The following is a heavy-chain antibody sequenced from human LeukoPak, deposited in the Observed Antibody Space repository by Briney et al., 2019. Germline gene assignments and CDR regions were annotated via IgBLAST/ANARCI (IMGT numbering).Heavy chain of an antibody. D-gene: IGHD1-14*01. J-gene: IGHJ3*01. V-gene: IGHV4-31*03. CDR1: GGSISSGGYY. CDR2: IYYSGST. Sequence: SETLSLTCTVSGGSISSGGYYWSWIRQHPGKGLEWIGYIYYSGSTYYYPSLKSRVTISVDTSKNQFSLQLNSVTPEDTAVYYCARDDGIGLDALDVWGRGTLVTVSS. CDR3: ARDDGIGLDALDV.